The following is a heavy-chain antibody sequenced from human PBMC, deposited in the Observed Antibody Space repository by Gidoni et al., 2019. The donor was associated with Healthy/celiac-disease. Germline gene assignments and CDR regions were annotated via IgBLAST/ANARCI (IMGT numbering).Heavy chain of an antibody. Sequence: EVQLVESGGGLVQPGGSLRLSCAASGFTFSSYDMHWVRQATGKGLEWVSAIGTAGDTYYPGSVKGRFTISRENAKNSLYLQMNSLRAGDTAVYYCARAGPLYDFWSGYHYYYYGMDVWGQGTTVTVSS. J-gene: IGHJ6*02. V-gene: IGHV3-13*01. CDR2: IGTAGDT. D-gene: IGHD3-3*01. CDR1: GFTFSSYD. CDR3: ARAGPLYDFWSGYHYYYYGMDV.